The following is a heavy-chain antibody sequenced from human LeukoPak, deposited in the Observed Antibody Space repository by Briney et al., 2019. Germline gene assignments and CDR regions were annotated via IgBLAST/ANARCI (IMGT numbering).Heavy chain of an antibody. V-gene: IGHV4-34*01. J-gene: IGHJ3*02. CDR2: INHSGST. CDR3: ARVTLMKCGGDCVDHDAFDI. Sequence: NPSETLSLTCAVYGGSFSGYYWSWIRQPPGKGLEWIGEINHSGSTNYNPSLKSRVTISVDTSKNQFSLKLSSVSAADTAVYYCARVTLMKCGGDCVDHDAFDIWGQGTMVTVSS. CDR1: GGSFSGYY. D-gene: IGHD2-21*02.